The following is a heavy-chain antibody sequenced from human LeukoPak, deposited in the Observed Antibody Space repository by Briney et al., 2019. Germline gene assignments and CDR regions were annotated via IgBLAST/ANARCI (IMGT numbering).Heavy chain of an antibody. CDR2: INPSGGSA. CDR3: ARAIERGRRFDY. D-gene: IGHD5-24*01. Sequence: GASVKVSCRTSGYTFTTHYVHWVRQAPGQGLEWMGVINPSGGSASYAQNFQGRVAMTRDTSTSTVDMELSSLISDDTAIYYCARAIERGRRFDYWGQGTLVTVSS. V-gene: IGHV1-46*01. J-gene: IGHJ4*02. CDR1: GYTFTTHY.